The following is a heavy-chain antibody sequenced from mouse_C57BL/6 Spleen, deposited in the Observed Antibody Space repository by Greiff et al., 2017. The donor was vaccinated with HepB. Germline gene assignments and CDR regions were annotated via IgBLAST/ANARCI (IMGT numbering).Heavy chain of an antibody. CDR2: ISDGGSYT. Sequence: EVQRVESGGGLVKPGGSLKLSCAASGFTFSSYAMSWVRQTPEKRLEWVATISDGGSYTYYPDNVKGRFTISRDNAKNNLYLQMSHLKSEDTAMYYCARDGYGNYVGAMDYWGQGTSVTVSS. CDR3: ARDGYGNYVGAMDY. V-gene: IGHV5-4*01. CDR1: GFTFSSYA. D-gene: IGHD2-10*02. J-gene: IGHJ4*01.